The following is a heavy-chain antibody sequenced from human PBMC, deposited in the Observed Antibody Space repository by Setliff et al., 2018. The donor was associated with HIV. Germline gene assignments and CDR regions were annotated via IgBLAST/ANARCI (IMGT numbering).Heavy chain of an antibody. CDR1: GNTFNSYY. J-gene: IGHJ3*02. CDR3: ARHDPWFGESNDAFDI. V-gene: IGHV1-46*02. CDR2: INPLGGNT. D-gene: IGHD3-10*01. Sequence: ASVKVSCKSSGNTFNSYYLHWVRQAPGQGLEWMGIINPLGGNTNYYAQKFQGRVTMTRDTSTNTAYMELNSLTADDTAVYYCARHDPWFGESNDAFDIWGQGTMVTVSS.